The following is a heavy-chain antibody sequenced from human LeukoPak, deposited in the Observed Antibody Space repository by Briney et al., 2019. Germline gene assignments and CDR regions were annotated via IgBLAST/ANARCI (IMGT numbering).Heavy chain of an antibody. Sequence: SVKVSCKASGYTFTSYDISWVRQAPGQGLEWMGGIIPIFGTANYAQKFQGRVTITADESTSTAYMELSSLRSEDTAVYYCATSSSITMIVGLGWFDPWGQGTLVTVSS. CDR2: IIPIFGTA. CDR3: ATSSSITMIVGLGWFDP. D-gene: IGHD3-22*01. V-gene: IGHV1-69*13. CDR1: GYTFTSYD. J-gene: IGHJ5*02.